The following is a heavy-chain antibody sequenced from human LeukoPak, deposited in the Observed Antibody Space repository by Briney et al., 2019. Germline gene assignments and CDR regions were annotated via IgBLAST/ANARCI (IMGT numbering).Heavy chain of an antibody. Sequence: ASAKVSCKASGYTFTGCYMHWVRQAPGQGLEWMGWINPNSGGTNYAQKFQGRVTMTRDTSISTAYMELSRLRSDDTAVYYCARELPVIAHQIDYWGQGTLVTVSS. J-gene: IGHJ4*02. D-gene: IGHD2-21*01. CDR2: INPNSGGT. CDR1: GYTFTGCY. CDR3: ARELPVIAHQIDY. V-gene: IGHV1-2*02.